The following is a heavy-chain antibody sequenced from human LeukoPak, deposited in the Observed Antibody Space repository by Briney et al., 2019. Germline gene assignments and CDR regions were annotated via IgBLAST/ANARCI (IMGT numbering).Heavy chain of an antibody. D-gene: IGHD1-1*01. CDR2: INHSGST. Sequence: PSQTLSLTCTVSGGSISSGDYYWSWIRQPPGKGLEWIGEINHSGSTNYNPSLKSRVTISVDTSKDQFSLKLSSVTAADTAMYYCARENGYVIYYWGQGTLVTVSS. J-gene: IGHJ4*02. V-gene: IGHV4-30-4*08. CDR1: GGSISSGDYY. CDR3: ARENGYVIYY.